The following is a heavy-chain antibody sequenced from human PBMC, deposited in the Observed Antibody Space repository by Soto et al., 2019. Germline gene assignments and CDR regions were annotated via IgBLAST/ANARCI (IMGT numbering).Heavy chain of an antibody. CDR3: ARGGSGYYRGYYYYGMDV. V-gene: IGHV1-69*12. CDR2: IIPIFGTA. Sequence: QVQLVQSGAEVKKPGSSVKVSCKASGGTFSSYAISWVRQAPGQGLEWMGGIIPIFGTANYAQKFQGRVTITADESTSIAYMELSSLRSEDTAVYYCARGGSGYYRGYYYYGMDVWGQGTTVTVSS. CDR1: GGTFSSYA. J-gene: IGHJ6*02. D-gene: IGHD3-3*01.